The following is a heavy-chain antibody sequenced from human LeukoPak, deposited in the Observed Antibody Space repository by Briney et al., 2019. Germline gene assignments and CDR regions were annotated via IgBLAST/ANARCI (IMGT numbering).Heavy chain of an antibody. J-gene: IGHJ4*02. V-gene: IGHV3-9*03. CDR1: GFTFDDYA. D-gene: IGHD6-19*01. CDR3: AKDHRALAVAGHFDY. CDR2: ISWNSGSI. Sequence: PGGSLRLSCAASGFTFDDYAMHWVRQAPGKGLEWVSGISWNSGSIVYADSVKGRFTISRDNAKNSLYLQMNSLRAEDMALYYCAKDHRALAVAGHFDYWGQGTLVTVSS.